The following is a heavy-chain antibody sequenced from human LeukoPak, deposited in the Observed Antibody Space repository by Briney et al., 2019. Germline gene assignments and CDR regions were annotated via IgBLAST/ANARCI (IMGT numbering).Heavy chain of an antibody. V-gene: IGHV4-61*02. Sequence: PSETLSLTCTVSGGSISSGSYYWSWIRQPAGTGLEWIGRIYTSGSTNYNPSLKSRVTISVDTSKNQFSLKLSSVTAADTAVYYCARNYYDSSGLLLMDVWGKGTTVTISS. J-gene: IGHJ6*04. CDR2: IYTSGST. CDR1: GGSISSGSYY. CDR3: ARNYYDSSGLLLMDV. D-gene: IGHD3-22*01.